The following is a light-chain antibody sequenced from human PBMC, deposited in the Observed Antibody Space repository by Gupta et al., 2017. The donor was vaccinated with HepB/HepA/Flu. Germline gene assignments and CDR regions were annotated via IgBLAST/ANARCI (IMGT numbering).Light chain of an antibody. CDR3: QQYENWPPLT. CDR2: GAS. V-gene: IGKV3-15*01. Sequence: EIVMTQSPATLSVSPGERATLSCRASQSIRNNLAWYQQKPGQAPRLLFYGASTRDTGIPARFSGSGSGTEFTLTISSRQSEDFAVYYCQQYENWPPLTFGGGTKVEIK. J-gene: IGKJ4*01. CDR1: QSIRNN.